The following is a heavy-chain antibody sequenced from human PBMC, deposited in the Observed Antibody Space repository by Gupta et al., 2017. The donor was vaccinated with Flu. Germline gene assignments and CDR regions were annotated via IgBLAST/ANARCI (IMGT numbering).Heavy chain of an antibody. Sequence: EVQLVQSGAEVRKPGESLKISCKASGYSFTAYWTAWVRQMLGKGLEWMGIIYPVYSDIRYNPSFEGQVTISSYKSINTAYLHLNRLKASDTAMYFCARGIPVVPNNALFDPWGQGTLVTVSS. D-gene: IGHD5-18*01. CDR2: IYPVYSDI. CDR1: GYSFTAYW. CDR3: ARGIPVVPNNALFDP. J-gene: IGHJ5*02. V-gene: IGHV5-51*01.